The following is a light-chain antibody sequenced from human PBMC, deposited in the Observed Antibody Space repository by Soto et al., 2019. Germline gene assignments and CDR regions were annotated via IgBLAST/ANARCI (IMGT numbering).Light chain of an antibody. CDR2: VES. Sequence: DVQVTQSPSSLSASVGDRVSITCRASQNINNYLNWYQQKPGKAPKLLISVESSLQSGVPSRFSGSGSGTDFTLTISSLQPEDFATYYCQQSYTTPLTFGGGTTVGI. V-gene: IGKV1-39*01. CDR3: QQSYTTPLT. J-gene: IGKJ4*01. CDR1: QNINNY.